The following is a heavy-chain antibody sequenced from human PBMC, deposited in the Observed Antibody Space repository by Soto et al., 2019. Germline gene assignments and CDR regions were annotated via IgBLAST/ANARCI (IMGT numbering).Heavy chain of an antibody. D-gene: IGHD3-22*01. CDR2: ISGYSGNT. CDR1: GYTFTNYG. CDR3: ARDREYYYDSSGNYYYHYGIDV. V-gene: IGHV1-18*04. Sequence: QVQLVESGAEVKKPGASVKVSCKASGYTFTNYGISWVRQAPGQGLEWMGWISGYSGNTKYAQKFQGRVTMTTDTPTNTAYMELRSLRSDDTAVYYCARDREYYYDSSGNYYYHYGIDVWGQGTTVTVS. J-gene: IGHJ6*02.